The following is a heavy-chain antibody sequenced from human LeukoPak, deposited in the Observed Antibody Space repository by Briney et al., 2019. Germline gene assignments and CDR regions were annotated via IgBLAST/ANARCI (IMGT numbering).Heavy chain of an antibody. Sequence: ASVKVSCKASGGTFSSYAISWVRQAPGQGLEWMGGIIPIFGTANYAQKFQGRVTITADKSTSTAYMELSSLRSEDTAVYYCAREWDGYPKRPNAFDIWGQGTMVTVSS. V-gene: IGHV1-69*06. CDR3: AREWDGYPKRPNAFDI. J-gene: IGHJ3*02. CDR2: IIPIFGTA. CDR1: GGTFSSYA. D-gene: IGHD5-24*01.